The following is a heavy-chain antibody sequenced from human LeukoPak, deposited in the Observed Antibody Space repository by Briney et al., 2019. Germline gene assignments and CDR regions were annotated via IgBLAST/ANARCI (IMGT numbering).Heavy chain of an antibody. CDR3: ARVKWGCSGGSCYPLYYFDY. D-gene: IGHD2-15*01. CDR1: GFTFSSYS. Sequence: PGGSLRLSCAASGFTFSSYSMNWVRQAPGKGLEWVSSISSSSSYIYYADSVKGRFTISRDNAKNSLYLQMNSLRAGDTAVYYCARVKWGCSGGSCYPLYYFDYWGQGTLVTVSS. V-gene: IGHV3-21*01. J-gene: IGHJ4*02. CDR2: ISSSSSYI.